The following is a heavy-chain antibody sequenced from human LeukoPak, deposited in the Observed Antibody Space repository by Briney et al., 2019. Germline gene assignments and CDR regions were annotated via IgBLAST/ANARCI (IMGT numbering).Heavy chain of an antibody. CDR1: GYSFTNYW. Sequence: GESLKISCTASGYSFTNYWIGWVRQMPGKGLAWMGIIDPSDSETRYTPSFQGQVTISADKSLSTVYLQWNSLKASDTAMYYCARQTAMGRSGDYWGQGTLVIVSS. J-gene: IGHJ4*02. CDR2: IDPSDSET. CDR3: ARQTAMGRSGDY. D-gene: IGHD5-18*01. V-gene: IGHV5-51*01.